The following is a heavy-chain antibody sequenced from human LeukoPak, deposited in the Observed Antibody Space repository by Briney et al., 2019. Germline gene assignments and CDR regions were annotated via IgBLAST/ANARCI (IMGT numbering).Heavy chain of an antibody. CDR2: IYYSGST. D-gene: IGHD1-1*01. J-gene: IGHJ3*02. V-gene: IGHV4-59*01. CDR1: GGSISSYY. CDR3: ARDRTATHRGDAFDI. Sequence: SETLSLTCTVSGGSISSYYWSWIRQPPGKGLEWIWHIYYSGSTNYNPSLKSRVTISEDTSKNQFSLKLSSVTAADTAVYYCARDRTATHRGDAFDIWGQGTMVTVSS.